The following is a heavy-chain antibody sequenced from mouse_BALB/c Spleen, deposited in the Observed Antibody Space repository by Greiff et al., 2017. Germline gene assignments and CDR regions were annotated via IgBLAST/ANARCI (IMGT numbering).Heavy chain of an antibody. Sequence: EVMLVESGPGLVKPSQSLSLTCTVTGYSITSDYAWNWIRQFPGNKLEWMGYISYSGSTSYNPSLKSRISITRDTSKNQFFLQLNSVTTEDTATYYCARGGLRLAYWGQGTLVTVSA. CDR3: ARGGLRLAY. CDR1: GYSITSDYA. V-gene: IGHV3-2*02. CDR2: ISYSGST. J-gene: IGHJ3*01. D-gene: IGHD2-4*01.